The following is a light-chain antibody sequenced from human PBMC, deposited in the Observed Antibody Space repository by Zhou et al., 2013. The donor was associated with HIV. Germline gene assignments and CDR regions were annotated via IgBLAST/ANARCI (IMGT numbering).Light chain of an antibody. V-gene: IGKV1-5*03. CDR2: EAS. CDR1: QSITKW. Sequence: DIQMTQSPSTLSASVGDRVTITCRASQSITKWLAWYQQKPGKAPNLLIYEASTLKNGVPSRFSGSGSGTEFTLTINGLRPDDFATYFCQQYFTTPYTFGPGDRSWTSN. CDR3: QQYFTTPYT. J-gene: IGKJ2*01.